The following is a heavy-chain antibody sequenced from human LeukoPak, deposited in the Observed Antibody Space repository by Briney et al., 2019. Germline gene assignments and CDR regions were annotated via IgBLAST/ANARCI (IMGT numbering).Heavy chain of an antibody. V-gene: IGHV4-4*07. CDR2: IYTSGST. D-gene: IGHD2-2*01. CDR1: GGSISSYY. Sequence: SETLSLTCTVSGGSISSYYWSWIRQPAGKGLEWIGRIYTSGSTNYNPSLKSRVTMSVDTSKNQFSLKLSSVTAADTAVYYCARDRCSSTSCYGRNWFDPWGQGTLVTVSS. CDR3: ARDRCSSTSCYGRNWFDP. J-gene: IGHJ5*02.